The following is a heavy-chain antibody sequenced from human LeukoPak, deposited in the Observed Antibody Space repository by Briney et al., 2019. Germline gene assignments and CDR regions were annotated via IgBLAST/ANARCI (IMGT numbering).Heavy chain of an antibody. Sequence: ASVKVSCKASGYTFTSYDINWVRQATGQGLEWMGWMNPNSGNTGYAQKFQGRVTMTRNTSISTAYMELSTLRSEDTAVYYCAGSQWELLGNNWFDPWGQGTLVTVSS. CDR3: AGSQWELLGNNWFDP. CDR2: MNPNSGNT. CDR1: GYTFTSYD. D-gene: IGHD1-26*01. J-gene: IGHJ5*02. V-gene: IGHV1-8*01.